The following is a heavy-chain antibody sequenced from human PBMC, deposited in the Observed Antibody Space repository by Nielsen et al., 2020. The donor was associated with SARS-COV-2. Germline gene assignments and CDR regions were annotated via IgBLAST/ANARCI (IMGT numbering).Heavy chain of an antibody. V-gene: IGHV3-23*03. Sequence: GESLKISCVASGFSFVNYAMTWVRQAPGKGLEWVSAIYSGTSRTYYAGSVRGRFTISRDNSKNTLYLQMNSLRDEDTDVYHCAKDGDSSDYSDNWGPGTLVTVSS. CDR2: IYSGTSRT. D-gene: IGHD3-22*01. CDR1: GFSFVNYA. CDR3: AKDGDSSDYSDN. J-gene: IGHJ4*02.